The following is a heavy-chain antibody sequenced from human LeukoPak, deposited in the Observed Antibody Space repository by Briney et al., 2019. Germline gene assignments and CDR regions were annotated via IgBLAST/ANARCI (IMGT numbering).Heavy chain of an antibody. CDR1: GFTFSSYS. D-gene: IGHD5-18*01. V-gene: IGHV3-21*01. CDR2: ISSSSSYI. Sequence: GGSLRLSCAASGFTFSSYSMNWVRQAPGKGLEWVSSISSSSSYIYYADSVKGRFTISRDNAKNSLYLQMNSLRAEDTAVYYCASANVDTIRGGDYWGQGTLVTVSS. J-gene: IGHJ4*02. CDR3: ASANVDTIRGGDY.